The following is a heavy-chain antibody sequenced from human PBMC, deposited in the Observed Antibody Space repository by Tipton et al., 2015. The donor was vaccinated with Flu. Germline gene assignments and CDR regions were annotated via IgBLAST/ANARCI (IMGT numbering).Heavy chain of an antibody. CDR3: ARDLGSEGYFDY. CDR2: ISYDGSNK. CDR1: GITFSSYA. J-gene: IGHJ4*02. V-gene: IGHV3-30*04. Sequence: SLRFSCAASGITFSSYAMHWVRQAPGKGLEWVAVISYDGSNKYYADSVKGRFTISRDNSKNTLYLQMNSLRAEDTAVYYCARDLGSEGYFDYWGQGTLVTVSS.